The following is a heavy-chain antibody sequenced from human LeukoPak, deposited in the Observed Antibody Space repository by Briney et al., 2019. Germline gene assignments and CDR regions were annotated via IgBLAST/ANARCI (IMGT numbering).Heavy chain of an antibody. Sequence: HGESLKISCKGSGYSFTNYWIAWVRQMPGKGLEWMGFIYPSDSDTRYSPSFQGQVTISVDKSINTAYLQWSNLRASDTAIYYCARRPYYYGLDVWGQGTAVTVSS. V-gene: IGHV5-51*01. CDR3: ARRPYYYGLDV. CDR2: IYPSDSDT. CDR1: GYSFTNYW. J-gene: IGHJ6*02.